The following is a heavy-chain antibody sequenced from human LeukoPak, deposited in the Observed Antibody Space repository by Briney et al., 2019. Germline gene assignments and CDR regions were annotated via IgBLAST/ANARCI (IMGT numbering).Heavy chain of an antibody. CDR2: IYYSGST. Sequence: PSETLSLTCTVSGGSISSSSYYWGWIRQPPGKGLEWIGSIYYSGSTYHNPSLKSRVTISVDTSKNQFSLKLSSVTAADTAVYYCAGRDVDYGDYVDYWGQGTLVTVSS. CDR3: AGRDVDYGDYVDY. J-gene: IGHJ4*02. D-gene: IGHD4-17*01. CDR1: GGSISSSSYY. V-gene: IGHV4-39*01.